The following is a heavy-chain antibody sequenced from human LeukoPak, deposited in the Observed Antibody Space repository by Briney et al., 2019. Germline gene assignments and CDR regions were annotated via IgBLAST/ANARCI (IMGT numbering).Heavy chain of an antibody. CDR1: GGSISSSSYY. V-gene: IGHV4-39*07. CDR3: ARAETGTTSLDFDY. Sequence: SETLSLTCTVSGGSISSSSYYWGWIRQPPGKGLEWIGSIYYSGSTYYNPSLKSRVTISVDTSKNQFSLKLSSVTAADTAVYYCARAETGTTSLDFDYWGQGTLVTVSS. D-gene: IGHD1-7*01. J-gene: IGHJ4*02. CDR2: IYYSGST.